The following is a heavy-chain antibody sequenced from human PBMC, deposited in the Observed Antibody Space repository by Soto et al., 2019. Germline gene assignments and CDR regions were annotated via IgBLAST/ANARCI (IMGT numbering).Heavy chain of an antibody. V-gene: IGHV3-30*18. J-gene: IGHJ4*02. CDR2: ISYDGSNK. CDR1: GFTFSSYG. D-gene: IGHD1-26*01. CDR3: AKDLLVVGATPAYY. Sequence: QVQLVESGGGVVQPGRSLRLSCAASGFTFSSYGMHWVRQAPGKGLEWVAVISYDGSNKYYADSVKGRFTISRDNSKNTLYLQMHSLRAEDTAVYYCAKDLLVVGATPAYYWGQGTLVTVSS.